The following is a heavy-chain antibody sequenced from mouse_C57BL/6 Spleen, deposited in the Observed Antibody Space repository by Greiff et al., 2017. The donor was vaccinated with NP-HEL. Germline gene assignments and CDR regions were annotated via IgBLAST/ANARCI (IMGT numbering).Heavy chain of an antibody. J-gene: IGHJ1*03. CDR2: IDPENGDT. D-gene: IGHD2-2*01. CDR1: GFNIKDDY. CDR3: TGGGMVTYWYFDV. V-gene: IGHV14-4*01. Sequence: EVQLQQSGAELVRPGASVKLSCTASGFNIKDDYMHWVKQRPEQGLEWIGWIDPENGDTEYASKFQGKATITADTSSNTAYLQLSSLTSEDTAVYYCTGGGMVTYWYFDVWGTGTTVTVSS.